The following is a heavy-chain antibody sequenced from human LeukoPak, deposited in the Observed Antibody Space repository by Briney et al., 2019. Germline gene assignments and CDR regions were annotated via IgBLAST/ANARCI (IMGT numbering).Heavy chain of an antibody. CDR1: GGSFSGYY. J-gene: IGHJ4*02. CDR3: ARVPSIAAAGKPFDY. CDR2: INHSGST. D-gene: IGHD6-13*01. Sequence: RTSETLSLTCAVYGGSFSGYYWSWIRQPPGKGLEWIGEINHSGSTNYDPSLKSRVTISVDTSKNQFSLKLSSVTAADTAVYYCARVPSIAAAGKPFDYWGQGTLVTVSS. V-gene: IGHV4-34*01.